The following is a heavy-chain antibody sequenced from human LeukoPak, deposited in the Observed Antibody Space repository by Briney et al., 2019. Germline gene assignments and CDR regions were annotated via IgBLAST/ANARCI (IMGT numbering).Heavy chain of an antibody. Sequence: PGGSLRLSCAASGFTLSGYWIHWVRQAPGKGLVWVARINPDGSITNYADSVKGRFTISRDNSKNTLYLQMNSLRAEDTAVYYCAKDLATAMVSAPFDYWGQGTLVTVSS. V-gene: IGHV3-74*01. CDR3: AKDLATAMVSAPFDY. J-gene: IGHJ4*02. CDR2: INPDGSIT. D-gene: IGHD5-18*01. CDR1: GFTLSGYW.